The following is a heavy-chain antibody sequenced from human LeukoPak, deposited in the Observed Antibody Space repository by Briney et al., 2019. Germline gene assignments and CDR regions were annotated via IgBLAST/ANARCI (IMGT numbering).Heavy chain of an antibody. CDR2: IRNKASGETT. D-gene: IGHD3-10*01. Sequence: PGRSLRLSCTASGFSFGDYAMSWVRQAPGKGLEWVGFIRNKASGETTQYAASVKGRFTISRDNSKGIAYLQVNSLQAEDTAVYYCARPIYGSGSYYFDYWGQGTLVTVSS. V-gene: IGHV3-49*04. J-gene: IGHJ4*02. CDR3: ARPIYGSGSYYFDY. CDR1: GFSFGDYA.